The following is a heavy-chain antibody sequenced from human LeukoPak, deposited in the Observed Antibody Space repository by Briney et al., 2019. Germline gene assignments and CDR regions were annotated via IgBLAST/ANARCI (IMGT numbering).Heavy chain of an antibody. J-gene: IGHJ3*02. V-gene: IGHV3-74*01. Sequence: GGSLRLSCAASGFTFRSYWMDWVRHAPGKGLVWVSRINCDGGSTIYADSVKGRFTISRDNDKNTLYLQMNSLRAEDTAVYYCARAGASYYYDSSGYYYPNDAFDIWGQGTMVTVSS. CDR3: ARAGASYYYDSSGYYYPNDAFDI. CDR2: INCDGGST. CDR1: GFTFRSYW. D-gene: IGHD3-22*01.